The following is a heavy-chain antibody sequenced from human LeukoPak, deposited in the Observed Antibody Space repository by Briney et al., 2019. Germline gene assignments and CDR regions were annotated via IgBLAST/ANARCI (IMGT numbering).Heavy chain of an antibody. J-gene: IGHJ4*02. CDR2: ITGSGDGT. V-gene: IGHV3-23*01. CDR3: AKMALGFCRGGYCYSNC. Sequence: PGGSLRLSCAASGFTFNDYAMSWVRQAPGKGLEWVSIITGSGDGTKYADSVQGRLTISRDNSKNTLFLEMNSLRAEDTAVYYCAKMALGFCRGGYCYSNCWGQGTLVTVSS. D-gene: IGHD2-15*01. CDR1: GFTFNDYA.